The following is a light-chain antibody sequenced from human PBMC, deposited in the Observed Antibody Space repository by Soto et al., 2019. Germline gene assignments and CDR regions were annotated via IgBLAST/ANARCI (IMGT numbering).Light chain of an antibody. CDR2: RGT. V-gene: IGLV2-23*01. CDR3: CSSAPESTYV. CDR1: SSDVGAYDA. J-gene: IGLJ1*01. Sequence: QSVRDQPASLSVSPGQSITISCTGTSSDVGAYDAVSWYQQHPGKAPQVIIYRGTKRPSGVSTRFSGSVSGNTASLTVSGLQAEDEAEYFCCSSAPESTYVFGPGNKVPV.